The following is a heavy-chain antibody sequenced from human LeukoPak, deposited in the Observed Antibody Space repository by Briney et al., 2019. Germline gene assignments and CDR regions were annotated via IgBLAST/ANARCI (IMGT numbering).Heavy chain of an antibody. J-gene: IGHJ5*02. V-gene: IGHV1-2*02. Sequence: ASVKVSCKASGYTLTGYYMHWVRQAPGQGLEWMGWINPNSGGTNYAQKFQGRVTMTRDTSISTAYMELSRLRSDDTAVYYCARDRFVLRFLRGFDPWGQGTLVTVSS. CDR3: ARDRFVLRFLRGFDP. D-gene: IGHD3-3*01. CDR1: GYTLTGYY. CDR2: INPNSGGT.